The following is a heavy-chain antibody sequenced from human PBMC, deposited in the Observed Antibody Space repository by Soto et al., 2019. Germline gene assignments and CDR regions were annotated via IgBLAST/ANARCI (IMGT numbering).Heavy chain of an antibody. CDR2: IWYDGSNK. Sequence: GGSLRLSCAASGFTFSSYGMHWVRQAPGKGLELVAVIWYDGSNKYYADSVKGRFTISRDNSKNTLYLQMNSLRAEDTAVYYCARDPGYYYGSGSYYYYYGMDVWGQGTTVTVSS. CDR1: GFTFSSYG. J-gene: IGHJ6*02. V-gene: IGHV3-33*01. CDR3: ARDPGYYYGSGSYYYYYGMDV. D-gene: IGHD3-10*01.